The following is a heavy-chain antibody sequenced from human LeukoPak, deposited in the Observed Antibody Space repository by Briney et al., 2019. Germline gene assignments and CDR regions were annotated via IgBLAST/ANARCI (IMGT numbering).Heavy chain of an antibody. CDR2: IGTAGDT. Sequence: GGSLRLSCAASGFTFSSYDMHWVRQATGKGLEWVSAIGTAGDTYYPGSVKGRFTISRENAKNSLNLQMNSLRAGDTAVYYCARGGSGSQGGLYGMDVWGQGTTVTVSS. CDR3: ARGGSGSQGGLYGMDV. J-gene: IGHJ6*02. V-gene: IGHV3-13*04. D-gene: IGHD3-22*01. CDR1: GFTFSSYD.